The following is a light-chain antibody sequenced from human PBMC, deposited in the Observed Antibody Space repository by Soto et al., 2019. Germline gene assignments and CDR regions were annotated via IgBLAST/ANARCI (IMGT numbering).Light chain of an antibody. CDR2: EGS. Sequence: QSALTQPASVSGSPGQSITISCTGTNSDVGGYNFVSWYQQHPDKAPKVIIYEGSKRPSGVSNRFSGSKSGNTASLTISGLQAEDEADYYCCSYAGSSTCVFGTGTKVT. CDR1: NSDVGGYNF. CDR3: CSYAGSSTCV. J-gene: IGLJ1*01. V-gene: IGLV2-23*01.